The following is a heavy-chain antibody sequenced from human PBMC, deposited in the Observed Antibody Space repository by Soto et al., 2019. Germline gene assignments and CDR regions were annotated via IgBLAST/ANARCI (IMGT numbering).Heavy chain of an antibody. CDR2: IYYSGTT. CDR1: GYSISSSNW. J-gene: IGHJ4*02. Sequence: QVQLQESGPGLVKPSDTLSLTCAVSGYSISSSNWWGWIRQPPRKGLEWIGYIYYSGTTYYNPSLKSRVTMSVDTPKNQFSLKLTSVTAVDTAVYYCARREIQGPIDYWGQGTLVTVSS. V-gene: IGHV4-28*01. D-gene: IGHD1-26*01. CDR3: ARREIQGPIDY.